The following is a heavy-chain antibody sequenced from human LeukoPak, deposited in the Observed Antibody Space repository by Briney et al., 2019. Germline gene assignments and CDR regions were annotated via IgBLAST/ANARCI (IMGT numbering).Heavy chain of an antibody. J-gene: IGHJ4*02. CDR3: ARVGRTAMVFDY. CDR1: GFTFSSYS. V-gene: IGHV3-21*01. D-gene: IGHD5-18*01. Sequence: PGGSLRLSCAASGFTFSSYSMNWVRQAPGKGLEWVSSISSSSSYIYYADSVKGRSTISRDNAKNSLYLQMNSLRAEDTAVYYCARVGRTAMVFDYWGQGTLVTVSS. CDR2: ISSSSSYI.